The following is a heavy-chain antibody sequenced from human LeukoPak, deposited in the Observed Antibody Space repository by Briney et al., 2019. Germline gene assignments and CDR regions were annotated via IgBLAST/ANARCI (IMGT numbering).Heavy chain of an antibody. D-gene: IGHD4-17*01. V-gene: IGHV3-23*01. CDR3: GRDPKGDYFGAFEF. CDR1: GFTFSTYA. Sequence: GGSLRLSCAASGFTFSTYAMTWVRQAAGKGLEWVSIINAGGGETYYADSVKGRFTISRDNSKNTLYLQMNSLRVEDTAVYYCGRDPKGDYFGAFEFWGQETLVTVSA. CDR2: INAGGGET. J-gene: IGHJ3*01.